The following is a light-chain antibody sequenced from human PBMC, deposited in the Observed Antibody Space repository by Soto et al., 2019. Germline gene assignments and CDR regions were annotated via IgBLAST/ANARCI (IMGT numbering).Light chain of an antibody. CDR1: SSNIGSNY. J-gene: IGLJ2*01. Sequence: QLVLTQPPSASGTPGQRVTISCSGSSSNIGSNYVYWYQQLPGTAPKLLIYRNNQRPSGVPGRFSGSKSGTSASLAISGLRSEDEADYYCAAWDDSLSVLFGGGTKLTVL. CDR3: AAWDDSLSVL. V-gene: IGLV1-47*01. CDR2: RNN.